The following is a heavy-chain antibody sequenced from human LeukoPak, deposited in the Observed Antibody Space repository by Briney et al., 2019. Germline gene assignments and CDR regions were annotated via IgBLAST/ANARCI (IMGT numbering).Heavy chain of an antibody. CDR3: AKVEYYDFWSGYSAVDY. V-gene: IGHV3-23*01. J-gene: IGHJ4*02. CDR2: ISGSGGST. D-gene: IGHD3-3*01. CDR1: GFTFSSYA. Sequence: GGSLRLSCAASGFTFSSYAMSWVRQAPGKGLEWVSAISGSGGSTYYADSVKGRFTISRDNSKNTLYLQMNSLRAEDTAVYYCAKVEYYDFWSGYSAVDYWGQGTLVTVSS.